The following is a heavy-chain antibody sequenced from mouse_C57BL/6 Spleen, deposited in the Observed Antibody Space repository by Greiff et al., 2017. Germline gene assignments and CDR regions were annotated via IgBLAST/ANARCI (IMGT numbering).Heavy chain of an antibody. Sequence: QVHVKQPGTELVKPGASVKLSCKASGYTFTSYWMHWVKQRPGQGLEWIGNINPSNGGTNYNEKFKSKATLTVDKSSSTAYMQLSSLTSEDSAVYYCASGGIYEGDDYWGQGTTLTVSS. D-gene: IGHD2-12*01. V-gene: IGHV1-53*01. CDR2: INPSNGGT. CDR3: ASGGIYEGDDY. J-gene: IGHJ2*01. CDR1: GYTFTSYW.